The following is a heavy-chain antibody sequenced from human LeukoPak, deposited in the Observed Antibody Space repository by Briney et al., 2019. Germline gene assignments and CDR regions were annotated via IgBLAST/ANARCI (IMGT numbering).Heavy chain of an antibody. J-gene: IGHJ4*02. D-gene: IGHD6-6*01. CDR2: IYYSGTT. CDR1: GGSISSSSYY. CDR3: ARGGRGSSSPY. Sequence: SETLSLTCTVSGGSISSSSYYWGWIRQPPGKGLEWIGSIYYSGTTYYNPSLKSRVTISVDTSKNQFSLKLSSVTAADTAVYYCARGGRGSSSPYWGQGTLVTVSS. V-gene: IGHV4-39*07.